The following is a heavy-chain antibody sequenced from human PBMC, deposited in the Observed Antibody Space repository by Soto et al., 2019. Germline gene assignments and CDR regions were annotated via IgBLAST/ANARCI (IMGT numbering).Heavy chain of an antibody. Sequence: SVKVSCKASGGTFSSYTISWVRQAPGQGLEWMGRIIPILGIANYAQKFQGRVTITADKSTSTAYMELSSLRSEDTAVYYCAENYCSSTSCYAGWFDPWGQGTLVTVSS. J-gene: IGHJ5*02. CDR2: IIPILGIA. CDR3: AENYCSSTSCYAGWFDP. CDR1: GGTFSSYT. D-gene: IGHD2-2*01. V-gene: IGHV1-69*02.